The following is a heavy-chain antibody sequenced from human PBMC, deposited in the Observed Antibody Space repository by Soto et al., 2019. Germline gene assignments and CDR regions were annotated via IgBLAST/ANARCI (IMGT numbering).Heavy chain of an antibody. CDR2: IYYSGST. CDR3: ARFNRPGIAAAPSQPIDY. V-gene: IGHV4-31*03. Sequence: SETLSLTCTVSGGSISSGGYYWSWIRQHPGKGLEWIGYIYYSGSTYYNPSLKSRVTISVDTSKNQFSLKLSSVTAADTAVYYCARFNRPGIAAAPSQPIDYWGQGTLVTVSS. J-gene: IGHJ4*02. D-gene: IGHD6-13*01. CDR1: GGSISSGGYY.